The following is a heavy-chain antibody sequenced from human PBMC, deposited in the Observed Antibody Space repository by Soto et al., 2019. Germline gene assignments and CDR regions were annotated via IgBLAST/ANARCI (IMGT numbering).Heavy chain of an antibody. V-gene: IGHV3-30*18. CDR3: AKGTGLRYFDWLYDAFDI. Sequence: GGSLRLSCAASGFTFSSYGMHWVRQAPGKGLEWVAVISYDGSNKYYADSVKGRFTISRDNSKNTLYLQMNRLRAEDTAVYYCAKGTGLRYFDWLYDAFDIWGQVTMVTVSS. D-gene: IGHD3-9*01. CDR1: GFTFSSYG. CDR2: ISYDGSNK. J-gene: IGHJ3*02.